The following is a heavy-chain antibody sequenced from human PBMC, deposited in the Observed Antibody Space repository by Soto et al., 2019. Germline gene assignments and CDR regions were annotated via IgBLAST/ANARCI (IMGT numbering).Heavy chain of an antibody. V-gene: IGHV3-23*01. D-gene: IGHD1-26*01. CDR3: AKDDRSGSYPTLFDY. CDR2: ISGSGGST. Sequence: EVQLLESGGGLVQPGGSLRLSCAASGFTFSSYAMSWVRQAPGKGLEWVSAISGSGGSTYYADSVKGRFTISRDNSKNTLYLQMNSLRDEDTAVYYCAKDDRSGSYPTLFDYWGQGTLVTVSS. J-gene: IGHJ4*02. CDR1: GFTFSSYA.